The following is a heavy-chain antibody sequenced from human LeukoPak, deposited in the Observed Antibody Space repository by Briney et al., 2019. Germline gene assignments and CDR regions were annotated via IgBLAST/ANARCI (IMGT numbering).Heavy chain of an antibody. J-gene: IGHJ5*02. CDR3: ARGLGYSSRWYERGKGFDP. CDR2: INHSGST. D-gene: IGHD6-13*01. CDR1: DGSFSGYY. V-gene: IGHV4-34*01. Sequence: SETLSLTCAVYDGSFSGYYWSWIRHPPGKGLEWRGEINHSGSTNYNPSLKSRVTISVDTSTNQFSLKLSSVTAADTAVYYCARGLGYSSRWYERGKGFDPGGQGTLVTVPS.